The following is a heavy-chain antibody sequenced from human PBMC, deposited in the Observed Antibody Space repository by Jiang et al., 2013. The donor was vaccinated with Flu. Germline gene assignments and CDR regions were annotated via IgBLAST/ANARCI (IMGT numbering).Heavy chain of an antibody. V-gene: IGHV1-69*04. CDR2: IIPFRDIS. CDR1: GGDLSIYA. D-gene: IGHD3-22*01. CDR3: VVPNDFNSCGYEI. Sequence: SGAEVKKPGSSVKISCKASGGDLSIYAITWVRQAPGQGLQWVGRIIPFRDISNHGQNFKGRVTFTADNSTNIASMNLDRLTSDDTAVYYCVVPNDFNSCGYEIWGQGTLVTVSS. J-gene: IGHJ4*01.